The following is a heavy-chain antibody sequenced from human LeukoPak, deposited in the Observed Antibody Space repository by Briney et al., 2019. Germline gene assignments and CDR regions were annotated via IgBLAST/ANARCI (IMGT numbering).Heavy chain of an antibody. CDR3: ARDQVSVTTYYYYGMDV. D-gene: IGHD4-11*01. V-gene: IGHV4-31*03. CDR2: IYYSGST. J-gene: IGHJ6*02. Sequence: SETLSLTCTVSGGSISSGGYYWSWLRQHPGKGLEWIGYIYYSGSTYYNPSLKSRVTISVGTSKNQLSLKLSSVTAADTAVYYCARDQVSVTTYYYYGMDVWGQGTTVTVSS. CDR1: GGSISSGGYY.